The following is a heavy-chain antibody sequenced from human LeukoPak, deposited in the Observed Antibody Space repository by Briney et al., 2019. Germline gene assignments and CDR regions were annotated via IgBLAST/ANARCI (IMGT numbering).Heavy chain of an antibody. V-gene: IGHV3-49*04. CDR3: TRASRRQWLVFDY. CDR1: GFTFGDYA. D-gene: IGHD6-19*01. CDR2: IRSKAYGGTT. J-gene: IGHJ4*02. Sequence: SLRLSCTASGFTFGDYAMSWVRPAPGKGLEWVGFIRSKAYGGTTEYAASVKGRFTISRDDAKSIAYLQMNSLKTEDTAVYYCTRASRRQWLVFDYWGQGTLVTVSS.